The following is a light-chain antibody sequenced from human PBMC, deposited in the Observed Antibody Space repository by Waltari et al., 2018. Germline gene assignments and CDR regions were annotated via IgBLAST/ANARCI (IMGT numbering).Light chain of an antibody. V-gene: IGLV2-14*01. CDR1: TSDVGAYDY. J-gene: IGLJ2*01. Sequence: QSALTQPASVSGSPGQSITISCPGTTSDVGAYDYVSWYQHHPGKAPKLIIYEVTNRPSGVSNRFSGSKSDNTASLTISGLQAEDEAEYYCCSCSYTPTTTVIFGGGTKLTVL. CDR2: EVT. CDR3: CSCSYTPTTTVI.